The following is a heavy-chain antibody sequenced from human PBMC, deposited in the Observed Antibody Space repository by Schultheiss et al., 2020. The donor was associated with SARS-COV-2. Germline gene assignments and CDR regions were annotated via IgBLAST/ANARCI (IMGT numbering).Heavy chain of an antibody. Sequence: GGSLRLSCAASGFTFSSYGMHWVRQAPGKGLEWVAVISYDGSNKYYADSVKGRFTISRDNSKNTLYLQMNSLRAEDTAVYYCARRVGSSSWYGYYYYMDVWGKGTTVTVSS. V-gene: IGHV3-30*03. J-gene: IGHJ6*03. D-gene: IGHD6-13*01. CDR2: ISYDGSNK. CDR1: GFTFSSYG. CDR3: ARRVGSSSWYGYYYYMDV.